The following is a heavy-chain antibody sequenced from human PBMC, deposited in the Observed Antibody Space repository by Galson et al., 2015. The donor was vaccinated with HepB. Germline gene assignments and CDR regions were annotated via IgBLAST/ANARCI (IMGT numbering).Heavy chain of an antibody. J-gene: IGHJ5*02. CDR1: GFTFSSYA. Sequence: SLRLSCAASGFTFSSYAMSWVRQAPGKGLEWVSGISGSGGYTYYTDFVKGRFTISRDNSKNTLYLQMNSLGAEDTAVYYCAKGVSYSPTLNWFDPWGQGTLVTVSS. V-gene: IGHV3-23*01. D-gene: IGHD1-26*01. CDR2: ISGSGGYT. CDR3: AKGVSYSPTLNWFDP.